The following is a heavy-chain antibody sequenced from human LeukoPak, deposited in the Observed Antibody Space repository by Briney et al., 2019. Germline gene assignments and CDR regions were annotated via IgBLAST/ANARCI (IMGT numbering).Heavy chain of an antibody. CDR3: ARDPPVAGTS. J-gene: IGHJ4*02. Sequence: SETLSLTCAVCGGSISSNNWWGWVRQPPGKGLEWIGEIYHSGSPNYNPSLKSRVTISVDKSRNHFSLNLSSVTAADTAVYYCARDPPVAGTSWGQGTLVTVSS. D-gene: IGHD6-19*01. CDR1: GGSISSNNW. CDR2: IYHSGSP. V-gene: IGHV4-4*02.